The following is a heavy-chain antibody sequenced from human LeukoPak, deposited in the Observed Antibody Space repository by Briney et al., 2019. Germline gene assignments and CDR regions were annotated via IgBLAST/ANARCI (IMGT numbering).Heavy chain of an antibody. D-gene: IGHD3-22*01. CDR3: ARSQGGTMSLRHFDL. CDR1: GFTVSSNY. J-gene: IGHJ2*01. Sequence: PGGSLRLSCAASGFTVSSNYMNWVRQAPGKRLEWVSVINSGGNAYYADSVKGRFTISRDNSKNMLYLQMNSLRAEDTAVYYCARSQGGTMSLRHFDLWGRGTLVTVSS. CDR2: INSGGNA. V-gene: IGHV3-53*01.